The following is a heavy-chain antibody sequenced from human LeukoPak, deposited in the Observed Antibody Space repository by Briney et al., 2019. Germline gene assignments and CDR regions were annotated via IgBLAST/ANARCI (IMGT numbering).Heavy chain of an antibody. D-gene: IGHD3-22*01. CDR1: GGPISGHY. CDR3: ARDKSPTQDSSGQDGFDI. V-gene: IGHV4-59*11. CDR2: IYSTGST. Sequence: SETLSLTCTVSGGPISGHYWSWIRQPPGKGLEWIGYIYSTGSTNRNPSLKSRLTFSVGTSKDQFFLKLKSVTTADTAVYYCARDKSPTQDSSGQDGFDIWGQGTLVTVSS. J-gene: IGHJ3*02.